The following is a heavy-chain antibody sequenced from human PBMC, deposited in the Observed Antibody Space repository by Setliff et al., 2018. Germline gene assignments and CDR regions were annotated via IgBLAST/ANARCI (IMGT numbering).Heavy chain of an antibody. Sequence: VASVKVSCKASGYTFRNYAFAWVRQAPGQGLEWVGWISVYNGDTNYAQKFQGRVTLTTDTSTSTAYMELRSLTSDDSAFYYCARAPSVELVTIRTNSWFTYWGQVTLVTVSS. CDR1: GYTFRNYA. V-gene: IGHV1-18*01. D-gene: IGHD5-18*01. CDR2: ISVYNGDT. J-gene: IGHJ4*02. CDR3: ARAPSVELVTIRTNSWFTY.